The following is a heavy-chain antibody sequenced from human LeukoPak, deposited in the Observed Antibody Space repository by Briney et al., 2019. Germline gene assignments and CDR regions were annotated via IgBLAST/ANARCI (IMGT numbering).Heavy chain of an antibody. J-gene: IGHJ4*02. D-gene: IGHD6-19*01. CDR3: ARSIAVAGPYYFDY. V-gene: IGHV3-64*01. Sequence: PGGSLRLSCAAAGFSFSSYGMHWVRQAPGKGLEYVSVISSNGDSTYYANSVKGRFTISRDNSKNMVYLQMGSLRAEDMAVYYCARSIAVAGPYYFDYWGQGTQVTVSS. CDR2: ISSNGDST. CDR1: GFSFSSYG.